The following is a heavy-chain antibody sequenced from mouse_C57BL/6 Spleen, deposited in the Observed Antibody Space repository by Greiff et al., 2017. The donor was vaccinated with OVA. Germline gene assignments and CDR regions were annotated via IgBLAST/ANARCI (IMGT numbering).Heavy chain of an antibody. CDR1: GFNIKDYY. V-gene: IGHV14-2*01. J-gene: IGHJ2*01. Sequence: EVQLQQSGAELVKPGASVKLSCTASGFNIKDYYMHWVKQRTEQGLEWIGRIDPEDGETKYAPKFPGKATITADTSSNTAYLQLSSLTSEDTAVYYCARGDYYGSSYDFDYWGQGTTLTVSS. D-gene: IGHD1-1*01. CDR3: ARGDYYGSSYDFDY. CDR2: IDPEDGET.